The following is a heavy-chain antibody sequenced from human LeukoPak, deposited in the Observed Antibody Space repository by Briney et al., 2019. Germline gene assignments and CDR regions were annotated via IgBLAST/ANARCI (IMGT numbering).Heavy chain of an antibody. D-gene: IGHD3-22*01. CDR2: IKQDGSEK. CDR1: GFTFSSYW. Sequence: GGSLRLSCAASGFTFSSYWMSWVRQAPGKGLEWVANIKQDGSEKYYVDSVKGRFTISRDNAKNSLYLQMNSLRAEDTAVYCCARDYYDSSFPDAFDIWGQGTMVTVSS. J-gene: IGHJ3*02. CDR3: ARDYYDSSFPDAFDI. V-gene: IGHV3-7*01.